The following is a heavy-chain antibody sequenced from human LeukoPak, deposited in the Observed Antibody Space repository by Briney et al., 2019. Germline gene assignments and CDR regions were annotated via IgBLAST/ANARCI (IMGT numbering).Heavy chain of an antibody. Sequence: GASVKVSCKASGYTFTSYGISWVRQAPGQGLEWMGWISAYNGNTNYAQKLQGRVTMTTDTSTSTAYMELRSLRSDDTAVYYCARGIMITFGGVIATGEDYWGQGTLVTVSS. CDR1: GYTFTSYG. V-gene: IGHV1-18*01. CDR3: ARGIMITFGGVIATGEDY. CDR2: ISAYNGNT. J-gene: IGHJ4*02. D-gene: IGHD3-16*02.